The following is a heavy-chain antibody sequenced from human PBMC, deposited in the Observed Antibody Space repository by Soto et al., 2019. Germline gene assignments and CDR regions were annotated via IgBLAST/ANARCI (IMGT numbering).Heavy chain of an antibody. CDR3: ARDSEAGYCSSTSCYGLPLD. V-gene: IGHV3-30-3*01. CDR1: GFTFSSYA. Sequence: QVQLVESGGGVVQPGRSLRLSCAASGFTFSSYAMHWVRQAPGKGLEWVAVISYDGSNKYYADSVKGRFTISRDNSKNKLYLQMNSLRAEDTAVYYCARDSEAGYCSSTSCYGLPLDWGQGTLVTVSS. J-gene: IGHJ4*02. CDR2: ISYDGSNK. D-gene: IGHD2-2*01.